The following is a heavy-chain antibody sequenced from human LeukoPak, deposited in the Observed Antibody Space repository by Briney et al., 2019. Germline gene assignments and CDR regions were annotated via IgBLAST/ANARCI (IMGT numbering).Heavy chain of an antibody. D-gene: IGHD6-6*01. CDR2: ISAYNGNT. V-gene: IGHV1-18*01. CDR1: GYTFTTYG. CDR3: ARESGAALKRSDDYYYYYMDV. J-gene: IGHJ6*03. Sequence: GASVKVSCKASGYTFTTYGISWVRQAPGQGLEWMGWISAYNGNTNYAQKFQGRVTMTTDTSTSTAYMELSRLRSDDTAVYYCARESGAALKRSDDYYYYYMDVWGKGTTVTVSS.